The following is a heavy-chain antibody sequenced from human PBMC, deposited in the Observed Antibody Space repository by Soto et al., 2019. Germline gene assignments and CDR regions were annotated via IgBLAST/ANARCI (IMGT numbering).Heavy chain of an antibody. Sequence: ASVKVSCKASGYTFTSYGISWVRQAPGQGLEWMGWISAYNGNTNYAQKLQGRVTMTTDTSTSTAYMELRSLRSDDTAVYYCEGYCSSTSCYARGQETLVTVP. CDR2: ISAYNGNT. J-gene: IGHJ4*02. CDR3: EGYCSSTSCYA. D-gene: IGHD2-2*01. V-gene: IGHV1-18*01. CDR1: GYTFTSYG.